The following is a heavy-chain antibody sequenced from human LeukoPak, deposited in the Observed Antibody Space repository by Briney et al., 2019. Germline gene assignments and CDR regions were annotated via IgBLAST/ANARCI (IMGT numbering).Heavy chain of an antibody. J-gene: IGHJ4*02. Sequence: SKTLSLTCTVSGGSISSYYWSWIRQPPGKGLEWIGYIYYSGTTNYNPSLKSRVTISVDTSKNQFSLKLSSVTAADAAVYYCARGEGLGDFDYWGQGALVTVSS. CDR3: ARGEGLGDFDY. CDR1: GGSISSYY. D-gene: IGHD5-24*01. CDR2: IYYSGTT. V-gene: IGHV4-59*01.